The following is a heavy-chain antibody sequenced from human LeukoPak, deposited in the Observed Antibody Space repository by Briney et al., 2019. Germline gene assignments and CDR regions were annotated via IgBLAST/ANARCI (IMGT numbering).Heavy chain of an antibody. J-gene: IGHJ5*02. CDR2: INPNGGGT. Sequence: ASVRVSCKASGYTFTGYYMHWVRHAPGQGLELMGWINPNGGGTNYEQNFQGRVTMTRDTSISTAYMELSRLRSDDTAVYYCARESCSSTNCYSWFDPWGQGTLVTVSS. V-gene: IGHV1-2*02. CDR1: GYTFTGYY. CDR3: ARESCSSTNCYSWFDP. D-gene: IGHD2-2*01.